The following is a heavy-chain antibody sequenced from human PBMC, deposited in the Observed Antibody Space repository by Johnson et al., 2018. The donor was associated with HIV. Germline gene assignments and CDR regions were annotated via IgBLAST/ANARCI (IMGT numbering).Heavy chain of an antibody. CDR3: TPLSFWSGYLSACDI. CDR1: GFTFSNAW. J-gene: IGHJ3*02. CDR2: IKSKTDGGTT. Sequence: VQLVESGGGLVKPGGSLRLSCAASGFTFSNAWMSWVRKDPGKGLEWVGRIKSKTDGGTTDYVAPENGRFTISRDDSKNTLYLQMKSLKTEDTAVYYCTPLSFWSGYLSACDIWCQGTMVTVSS. D-gene: IGHD3-3*01. V-gene: IGHV3-15*01.